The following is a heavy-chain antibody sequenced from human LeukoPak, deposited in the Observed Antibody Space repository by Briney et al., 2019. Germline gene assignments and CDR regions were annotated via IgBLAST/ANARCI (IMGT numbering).Heavy chain of an antibody. Sequence: PGGSLRLSCAASGFTFSIYAMHWVRQAPGKGLEWVAVISYDGSNKYYADSVKGRFTISRDNSKNTLYLQMNSLRAEDTAVYYCARDPHGDPFYGMDVWGQGTTVTVSS. CDR3: ARDPHGDPFYGMDV. J-gene: IGHJ6*02. CDR1: GFTFSIYA. D-gene: IGHD4-17*01. CDR2: ISYDGSNK. V-gene: IGHV3-30-3*01.